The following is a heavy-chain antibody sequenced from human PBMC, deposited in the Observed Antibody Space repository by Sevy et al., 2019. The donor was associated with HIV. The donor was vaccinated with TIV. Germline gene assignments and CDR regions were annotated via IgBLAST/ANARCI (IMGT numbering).Heavy chain of an antibody. J-gene: IGHJ4*02. V-gene: IGHV1-2*02. CDR2: INPNSGGT. CDR3: ARAVSGSYPSFDY. CDR1: GYTFTGYY. D-gene: IGHD1-26*01. Sequence: ASVKVSCKASGYTFTGYYMHWVRQAPGQGLEWMGWINPNSGGTNYAQKFQGRVTITRDTSISTAYMELSRLRSDDTAVYYCARAVSGSYPSFDYWGQGTLVTVSS.